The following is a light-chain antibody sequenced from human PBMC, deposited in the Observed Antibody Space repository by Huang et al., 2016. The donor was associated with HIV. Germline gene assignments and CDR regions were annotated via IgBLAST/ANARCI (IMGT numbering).Light chain of an antibody. CDR1: QRIDAY. CDR2: ATS. J-gene: IGKJ2*01. V-gene: IGKV1-39*01. CDR3: QQSYYFPRT. Sequence: DIQMSQSPSSLSASVGDRVTITCLASQRIDAYLNWYQCKPGRAPKLLIFATSDLQSGVPSRFSGSRSGTTFTLSISNLQPQDFATYFCQQSYYFPRTFGQGTKVEMK.